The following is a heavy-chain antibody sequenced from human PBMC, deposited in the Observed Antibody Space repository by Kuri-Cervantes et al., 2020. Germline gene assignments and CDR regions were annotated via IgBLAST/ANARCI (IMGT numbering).Heavy chain of an antibody. CDR2: IYYSGSP. V-gene: IGHV4-59*01. CDR3: ARGWPQRPFDY. Sequence: GSLRLSCAVYGGSFSGYYWSWIRQPPGKGLEWIGYIYYSGSPNYNPSLMSRVTISVETSKNQFSLKLGSVTAADTAVYYCARGWPQRPFDYWGQGTLVTVSS. J-gene: IGHJ4*02. D-gene: IGHD2-15*01. CDR1: GGSFSGYY.